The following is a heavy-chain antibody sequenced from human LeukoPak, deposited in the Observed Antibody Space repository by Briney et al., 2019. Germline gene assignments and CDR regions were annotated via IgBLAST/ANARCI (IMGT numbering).Heavy chain of an antibody. D-gene: IGHD5-18*01. V-gene: IGHV3-23*01. J-gene: IGHJ4*02. Sequence: GGSLRLSCAASGFTFSSYAMSWVRQAPGKGLEWVSAISGSGGSTYYADSVKGRFTISRDNAKNSLYLQMNSLRAEDTAVYYCSRLRGYSYGYADYWGQGTLVTVSS. CDR3: SRLRGYSYGYADY. CDR2: ISGSGGST. CDR1: GFTFSSYA.